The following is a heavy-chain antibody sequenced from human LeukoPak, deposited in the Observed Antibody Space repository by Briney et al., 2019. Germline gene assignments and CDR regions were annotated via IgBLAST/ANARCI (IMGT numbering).Heavy chain of an antibody. D-gene: IGHD1-26*01. CDR1: GFTFGDYA. V-gene: IGHV3-49*04. CDR3: AKDPRYSGSYLYYFDY. CDR2: IRSKAYGGTT. J-gene: IGHJ4*02. Sequence: GGSLRLSCTASGFTFGDYAMSWVRQAPGKGLEWVGFIRSKAYGGTTEYAASVKGRFTISRDNSKNTLYLQMNSLRAEDTAVYYCAKDPRYSGSYLYYFDYWGQGTLVTVSS.